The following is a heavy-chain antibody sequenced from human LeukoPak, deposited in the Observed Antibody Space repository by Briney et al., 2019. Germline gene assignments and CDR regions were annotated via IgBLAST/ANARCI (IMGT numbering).Heavy chain of an antibody. CDR1: GGSLSTHH. V-gene: IGHV4-59*11. CDR3: ARGYDSSAYYPFNY. D-gene: IGHD3-22*01. Sequence: SETLSLTCVVSGGSLSTHHWSWIRQSPGRGLEWIGYISDSGSTNHNPSLKSRVTISVDTSKNQFSLMQSSVTAADTAVYYCARGYDSSAYYPFNYWGQGTLVTVSS. CDR2: ISDSGST. J-gene: IGHJ4*02.